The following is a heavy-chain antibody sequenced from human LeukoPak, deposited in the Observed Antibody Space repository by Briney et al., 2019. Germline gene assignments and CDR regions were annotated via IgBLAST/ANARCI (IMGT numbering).Heavy chain of an antibody. CDR2: ISGSGGST. V-gene: IGHV3-23*01. J-gene: IGHJ4*02. CDR1: GFTFSSYA. Sequence: PGGSLRLSCAASGFTFSSYAMSWVRQAPGKGLEWVSAISGSGGSTYYADSVKGRFTISRDNSKNTLYLQMNSLRAEDTAVYYCAKLPAVATARDPPGGFNYWGQGTLVTVSS. CDR3: AKLPAVATARDPPGGFNY. D-gene: IGHD6-6*01.